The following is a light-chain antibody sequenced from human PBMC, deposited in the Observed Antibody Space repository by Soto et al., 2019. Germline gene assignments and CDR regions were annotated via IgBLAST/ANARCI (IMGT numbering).Light chain of an antibody. CDR2: GAS. V-gene: IGKV3-20*01. J-gene: IGKJ2*01. CDR1: QSVSSSY. Sequence: EIVLTQSPGTLSLSPGERATLSCRASQSVSSSYLAWYQQKPGQAPRLLIYGASSRATGSPDRFSGSGSGTDFTLTISRLEPQDFAVYYCKQYGSSPLDTFGQGTKLEIK. CDR3: KQYGSSPLDT.